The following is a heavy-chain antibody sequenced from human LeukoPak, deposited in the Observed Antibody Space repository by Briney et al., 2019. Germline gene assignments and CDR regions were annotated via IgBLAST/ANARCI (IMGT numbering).Heavy chain of an antibody. CDR2: ISSNGGST. J-gene: IGHJ5*02. V-gene: IGHV3-64D*06. CDR3: AREASIVGVYWFDP. Sequence: GGSLRLSCSASGFTFSSYAMHWVRQAPGKGLEYVSAISSNGGSTYYADSVKGRFTISRDNSKNTLYLQMSSLRAEDTAVYYCAREASIVGVYWFDPWGQGTLVTVSS. D-gene: IGHD1-26*01. CDR1: GFTFSSYA.